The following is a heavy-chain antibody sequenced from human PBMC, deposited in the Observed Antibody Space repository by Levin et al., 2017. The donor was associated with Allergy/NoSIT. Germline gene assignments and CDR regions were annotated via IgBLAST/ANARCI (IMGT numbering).Heavy chain of an antibody. Sequence: GGSLRLSCAASGFTFSSYGMHWVRQAPGKGLEWVAVISYDGSNKYYADSVKGRFTISRDNSKNTLYLQMNSLRAEDTAVYYCAKDPVHCSGGSCGRRYYYMDVWGKGTTVTVSS. CDR1: GFTFSSYG. CDR3: AKDPVHCSGGSCGRRYYYMDV. J-gene: IGHJ6*03. CDR2: ISYDGSNK. V-gene: IGHV3-30*18. D-gene: IGHD2-15*01.